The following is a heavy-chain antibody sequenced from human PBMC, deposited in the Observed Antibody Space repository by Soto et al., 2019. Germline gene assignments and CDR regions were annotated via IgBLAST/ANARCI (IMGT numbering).Heavy chain of an antibody. CDR1: GCPMRRGAYY. CDR3: ARESWKVHDSSGYTECAD. D-gene: IGHD3-22*01. Sequence: TLSPTSTVSGCPMRRGAYYWSCISQHTGKGLEWIGYIYYSGSTYYNPSLKSRVTISVDTSKNQFSLKLSSVTAADTAVYYCARESWKVHDSSGYTECADWAQG. V-gene: IGHV4-30-4*08. CDR2: IYYSGST. J-gene: IGHJ4*02.